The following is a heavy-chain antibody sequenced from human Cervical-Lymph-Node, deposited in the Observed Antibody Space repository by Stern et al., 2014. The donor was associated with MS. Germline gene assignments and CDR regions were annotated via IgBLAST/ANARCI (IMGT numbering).Heavy chain of an antibody. D-gene: IGHD2-2*02. CDR1: GYTFTSFG. J-gene: IGHJ6*02. CDR3: ARGPYCSSTSCYTNGYYFYGLDV. V-gene: IGHV1-18*01. Sequence: VQLEESGTEVRKPGASVKVSCRTSGYTFTSFGISWVRRTPGQGLEFMGWISGYNGDTKYPQKFQGIVVLTTDTSTSTAYMDLTSLRSDDTAMYYCARGPYCSSTSCYTNGYYFYGLDVWGQGTTVTVSS. CDR2: ISGYNGDT.